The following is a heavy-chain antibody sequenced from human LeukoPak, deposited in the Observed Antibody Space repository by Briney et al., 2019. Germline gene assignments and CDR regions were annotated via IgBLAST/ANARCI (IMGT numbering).Heavy chain of an antibody. Sequence: SETLSLTCTVSSGSISSYYWSWIRQPPGKGLEWIGYIYYSGSTNYNPSLKSRVTISVDTSKNQFSLKLSSVTAADTAVYYCARHRHGYYDSSGYNPYYFDYWGQGTLVTVSS. J-gene: IGHJ4*02. D-gene: IGHD3-22*01. CDR3: ARHRHGYYDSSGYNPYYFDY. V-gene: IGHV4-59*08. CDR2: IYYSGST. CDR1: SGSISSYY.